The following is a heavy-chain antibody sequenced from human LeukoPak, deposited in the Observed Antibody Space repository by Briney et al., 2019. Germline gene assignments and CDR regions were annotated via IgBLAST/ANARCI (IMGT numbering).Heavy chain of an antibody. Sequence: PSETLSLTCTVSGASTSAYYWSWIRQPPGKGLEWIGYIYYIGSTNYNPSLKSRITISVDTSKSHFSLKLSSVTAADTAVYYCARVVGATGSSDYWGQGTLVTVSS. J-gene: IGHJ4*02. CDR1: GASTSAYY. CDR3: ARVVGATGSSDY. D-gene: IGHD1-26*01. V-gene: IGHV4-59*01. CDR2: IYYIGST.